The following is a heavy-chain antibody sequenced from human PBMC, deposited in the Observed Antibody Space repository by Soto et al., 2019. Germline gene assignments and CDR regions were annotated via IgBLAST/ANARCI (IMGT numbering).Heavy chain of an antibody. D-gene: IGHD2-15*01. CDR2: IYFSGST. J-gene: IGHJ5*02. Sequence: SETLSLTCTVSGGSISGGTYYWSWIRQPPGQGLEWIGYIYFSGSTYYNPSLKSRVTISVDRSKNQFSLKLSSVTAADTAVYYCARTGDCSGGSCYFLRFDPWGQGTLVTVSS. CDR1: GGSISGGTYY. CDR3: ARTGDCSGGSCYFLRFDP. V-gene: IGHV4-30-4*08.